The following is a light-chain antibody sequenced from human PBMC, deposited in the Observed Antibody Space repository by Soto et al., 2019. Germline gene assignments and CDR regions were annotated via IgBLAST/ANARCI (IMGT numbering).Light chain of an antibody. Sequence: QSALTQPPSASGSPGQSVTISCTGTSSDVGSYNYVSWYQQHPGKAPKLIIYEVSKPPSGVPDRFSGSKSGNTASLTVSGLQAEDEADYYCCSDGASRMFGGGTKLTVL. J-gene: IGLJ3*02. CDR2: EVS. V-gene: IGLV2-8*01. CDR1: SSDVGSYNY. CDR3: CSDGASRM.